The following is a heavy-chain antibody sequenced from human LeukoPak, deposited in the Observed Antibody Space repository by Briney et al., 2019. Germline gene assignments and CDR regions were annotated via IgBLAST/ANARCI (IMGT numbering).Heavy chain of an antibody. J-gene: IGHJ4*02. CDR3: ARAVTYYDILTGYSNLYYFDY. D-gene: IGHD3-9*01. CDR2: IYYSGST. Sequence: SETLSLTCTVSGGSISSSSYYWGWIRQPPGKGLEWIGSIYYSGSTYYNPSLKSRVTISVDTSKNQFSLKLSSVTAADTAVYYCARAVTYYDILTGYSNLYYFDYWGQGTLVTVSS. V-gene: IGHV4-39*07. CDR1: GGSISSSSYY.